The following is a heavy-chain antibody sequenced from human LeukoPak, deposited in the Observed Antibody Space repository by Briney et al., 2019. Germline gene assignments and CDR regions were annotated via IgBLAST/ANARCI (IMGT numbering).Heavy chain of an antibody. J-gene: IGHJ4*02. V-gene: IGHV1-69*04. CDR2: IIPILGIA. CDR1: GGTFSSYA. CDR3: ARDSGGDSHFDY. D-gene: IGHD4-17*01. Sequence: SVKVSCKASGGTFSSYAISWVRQAPGQGLEWMGRIIPILGIANYAQRFQGRVTITADKSTSTAYMELSSLRSEDTAVYYCARDSGGDSHFDYWGQGTLVTVSS.